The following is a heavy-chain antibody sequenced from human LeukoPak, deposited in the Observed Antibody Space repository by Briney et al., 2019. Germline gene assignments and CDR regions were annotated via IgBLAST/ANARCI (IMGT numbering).Heavy chain of an antibody. Sequence: PSETLSLTCSVSGGSISSSSYYWGWIRQPPGKGLEWIGSIYYSGSTYYNPSLKSRVTISVDTSKNQFSLKLSSVTAADTAVYYCARSVGSLYCSGGSCYSVGYWGQGTLVTVSS. D-gene: IGHD2-15*01. V-gene: IGHV4-39*01. CDR1: GGSISSSSYY. J-gene: IGHJ4*02. CDR3: ARSVGSLYCSGGSCYSVGY. CDR2: IYYSGST.